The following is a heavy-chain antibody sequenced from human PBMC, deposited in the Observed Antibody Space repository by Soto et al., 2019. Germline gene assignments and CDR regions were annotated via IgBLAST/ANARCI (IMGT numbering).Heavy chain of an antibody. V-gene: IGHV4-39*01. CDR1: GGSISSSSYY. D-gene: IGHD6-19*01. CDR2: IYYSGST. J-gene: IGHJ4*02. CDR3: ATHVGSGWSRLGAQPNYFDY. Sequence: PSETLSLTCTVSGGSISSSSYYWGWIRQPPGKGLEWIGSIYYSGSTYYNPSLKSRVTISVDTSKNQFSLKLSSVTAADTAVYYCATHVGSGWSRLGAQPNYFDYWGQGTLVTVSS.